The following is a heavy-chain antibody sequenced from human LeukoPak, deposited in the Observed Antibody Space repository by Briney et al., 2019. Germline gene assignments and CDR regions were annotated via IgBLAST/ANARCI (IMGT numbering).Heavy chain of an antibody. CDR3: ARDRGYSYGGDAFDI. J-gene: IGHJ3*02. CDR1: GYTLTELS. V-gene: IGHV1-24*01. CDR2: FDPEDGET. D-gene: IGHD5-18*01. Sequence: ASVKVSCKVSGYTLTELSMHWVRQAPGKGLEWMGGFDPEDGETIYAQKLQGRVTMTTDTSTSTAYMELRSLRSDDTAVYYCARDRGYSYGGDAFDIWGQGTMVTVSS.